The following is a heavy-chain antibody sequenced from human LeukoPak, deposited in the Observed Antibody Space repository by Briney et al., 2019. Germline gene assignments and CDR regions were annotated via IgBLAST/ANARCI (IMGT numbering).Heavy chain of an antibody. CDR1: GGSISSYC. Sequence: SETLSLTCTVSGGSISSYCWSWIRQPPGKGLEWGGSIYYSGSTTYNPSIMNSATISVDPSTNPFSLKLSSVTAADPVVYYCARTYYYGSGSFDYWGQGTLVTVSS. CDR2: IYYSGST. CDR3: ARTYYYGSGSFDY. V-gene: IGHV4-59*01. D-gene: IGHD3-10*01. J-gene: IGHJ4*02.